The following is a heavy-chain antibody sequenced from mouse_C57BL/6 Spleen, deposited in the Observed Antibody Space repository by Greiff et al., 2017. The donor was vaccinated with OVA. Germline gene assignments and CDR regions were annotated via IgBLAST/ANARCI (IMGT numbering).Heavy chain of an antibody. D-gene: IGHD2-5*01. CDR2: IHPNSGST. CDR1: GYTFTSYW. CDR3: ANSNYEAWFAY. J-gene: IGHJ3*01. Sequence: QVQLKQPGAELVKPGASVKLSCKASGYTFTSYWMHWVKQRPGQGLEWIGMIHPNSGSTNYNEKFKSKATLTVDKSSSTAYMQLSSLTSEDSAVYYCANSNYEAWFAYWGQGTLVTVSA. V-gene: IGHV1-64*01.